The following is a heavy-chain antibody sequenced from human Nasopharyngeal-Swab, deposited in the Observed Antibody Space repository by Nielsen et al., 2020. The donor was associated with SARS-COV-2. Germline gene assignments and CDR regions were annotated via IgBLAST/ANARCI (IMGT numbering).Heavy chain of an antibody. CDR3: ATSPGYCSSTSCRGWFDP. V-gene: IGHV1-24*01. J-gene: IGHJ5*02. CDR1: GYTFTGYY. CDR2: FDPEDGET. Sequence: ASVKVSCKASGYTFTGYYMHWVRQAPGKGLEWMGGFDPEDGETIYAQKFQGRVTMTEDTSTDTAYMELSSLRSEDTAVYYCATSPGYCSSTSCRGWFDPWGQGTLVTVSS. D-gene: IGHD2-2*01.